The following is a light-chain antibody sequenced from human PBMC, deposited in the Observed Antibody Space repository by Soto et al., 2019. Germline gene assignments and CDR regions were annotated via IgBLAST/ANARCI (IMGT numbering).Light chain of an antibody. J-gene: IGKJ4*01. CDR2: GAS. CDR3: QQFSSYPLT. CDR1: QSVNSY. V-gene: IGKV3D-15*01. Sequence: EIVMTQSPATLSVSPGERATLSCRASQSVNSYLAWYQQKPGQAPRLLMYGASDRATGTPGRFSGSGSGTDFTLTISGLEPEDSAVYYCQQFSSYPLTFGGGTKVDIK.